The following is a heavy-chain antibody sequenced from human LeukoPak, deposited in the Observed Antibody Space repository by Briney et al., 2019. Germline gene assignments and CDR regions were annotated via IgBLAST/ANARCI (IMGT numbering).Heavy chain of an antibody. J-gene: IGHJ4*02. D-gene: IGHD2-15*01. Sequence: AGSLRLSCAASGFAFSDFWMSWVRQAPGKGLEWVANIRRDGNARNYVPSVRGRFTISRDNAKNSLYLQMNSLTVEDTAVYYCATSHDSAGNDWGQGTLVTVSS. V-gene: IGHV3-7*01. CDR2: IRRDGNAR. CDR3: ATSHDSAGND. CDR1: GFAFSDFW.